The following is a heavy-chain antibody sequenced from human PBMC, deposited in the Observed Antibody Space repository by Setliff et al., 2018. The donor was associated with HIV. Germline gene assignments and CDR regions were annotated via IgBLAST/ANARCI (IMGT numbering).Heavy chain of an antibody. J-gene: IGHJ6*02. CDR1: GGTFSSYA. D-gene: IGHD5-12*01. CDR3: ARVLVARNYYYYGMDV. V-gene: IGHV1-69*05. Sequence: SVKVSCKASGGTFSSYAISWVRQAPGQGLEWMGGIIPIFGTANYAQKFQGRVTITTDESTSTAYMELSSLRSEDTAVYYCARVLVARNYYYYGMDVRGQGTTVTVSS. CDR2: IIPIFGTA.